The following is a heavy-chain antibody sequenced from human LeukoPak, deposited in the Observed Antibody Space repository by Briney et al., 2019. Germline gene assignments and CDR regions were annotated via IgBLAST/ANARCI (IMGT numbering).Heavy chain of an antibody. CDR3: ARDRWTGYDPYYYSGMDV. V-gene: IGHV4-59*01. CDR1: GGSISSYD. CDR2: IYYSGST. J-gene: IGHJ6*02. D-gene: IGHD3/OR15-3a*01. Sequence: PSETLSLTCTVSGGSISSYDWSWIRQPPGKGLEWIGYIYYSGSTNYNPSLKSRVTISVDTSKNQFSLKLSSVPAADTAVYYCARDRWTGYDPYYYSGMDVWGQGTTVTVSS.